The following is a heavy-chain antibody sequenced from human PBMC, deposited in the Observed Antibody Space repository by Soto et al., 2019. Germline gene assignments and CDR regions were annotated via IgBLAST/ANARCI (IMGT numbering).Heavy chain of an antibody. Sequence: PGGSLRLSCAASGFTFSSYGMHWVRQAPGKGLEWVAVISYDGSNKYYADSVKGRFTISRDNSKNTLYLQMNSLRAEDTAVYYCAKEQVVVVITTSNNWFDPWGQGT. J-gene: IGHJ5*02. D-gene: IGHD3-22*01. CDR2: ISYDGSNK. CDR3: AKEQVVVVITTSNNWFDP. V-gene: IGHV3-30*18. CDR1: GFTFSSYG.